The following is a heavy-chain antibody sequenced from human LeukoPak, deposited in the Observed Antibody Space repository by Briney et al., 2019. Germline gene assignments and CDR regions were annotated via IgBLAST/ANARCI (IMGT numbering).Heavy chain of an antibody. CDR1: GFTFSSYS. CDR2: ISSSSSYI. J-gene: IGHJ6*02. Sequence: GGSLRLSCAASGFTFSSYSMNWVRQAPGKGLEWVSSISSSSSYIYYADSVKGRFTISRDNAKNSLYLQMNSLRAEDTAVYYCARGIAAAGGEYYYYGMDVWGQGTTVTVSS. D-gene: IGHD6-13*01. V-gene: IGHV3-21*01. CDR3: ARGIAAAGGEYYYYGMDV.